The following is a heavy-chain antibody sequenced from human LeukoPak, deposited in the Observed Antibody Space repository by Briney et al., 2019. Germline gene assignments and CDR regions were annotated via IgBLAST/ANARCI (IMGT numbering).Heavy chain of an antibody. CDR1: GYSISSGYY. J-gene: IGHJ4*02. Sequence: PSETLSLTCAVSGYSISSGYYWSWIRQPPGKGLEWIGYIYYSGSTYYNPSLKSRVTISVDTSKNQFSLKLSSLTAADTAVYYCARENIVAIPAAPQLFDYWGQGTLVTVSS. CDR3: ARENIVAIPAAPQLFDY. V-gene: IGHV4-30-4*08. CDR2: IYYSGST. D-gene: IGHD2-2*01.